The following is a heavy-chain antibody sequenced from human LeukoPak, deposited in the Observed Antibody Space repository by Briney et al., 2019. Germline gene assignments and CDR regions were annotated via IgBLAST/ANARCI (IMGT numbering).Heavy chain of an antibody. V-gene: IGHV3-7*01. CDR1: GFTFSNYW. D-gene: IGHD2-21*02. CDR2: IKDDGSKK. Sequence: GGSLRLSCAASGFTFSNYWMNWVRRAPGKGLEWVADIKDDGSKKYYVDPVKGRFTISRDNAENSLYLQMHSLRVEDTAVYYCARDVGDPVRFDYWGQGTLVTVSS. J-gene: IGHJ4*02. CDR3: ARDVGDPVRFDY.